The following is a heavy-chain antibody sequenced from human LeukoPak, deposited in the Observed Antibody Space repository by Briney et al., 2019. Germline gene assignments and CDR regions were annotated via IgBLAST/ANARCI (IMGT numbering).Heavy chain of an antibody. J-gene: IGHJ6*02. Sequence: ASVRVSCKAAGYTFTSYFITWVRQAPGQGLEWMGWVSSYNGNANYAQRFLGRATMTTDTATSTAYMDLRSLRSDDTAVFYCARANYYSGMDVWGQGTTVTVSS. CDR1: GYTFTSYF. CDR3: ARANYYSGMDV. V-gene: IGHV1-18*04. CDR2: VSSYNGNA.